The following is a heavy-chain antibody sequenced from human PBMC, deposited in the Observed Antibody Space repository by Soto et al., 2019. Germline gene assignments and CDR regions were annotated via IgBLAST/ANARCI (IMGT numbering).Heavy chain of an antibody. CDR3: ARDRGGPYGDYYFDY. CDR1: GGSIRSGGYY. D-gene: IGHD4-17*01. V-gene: IGHV4-31*03. J-gene: IGHJ4*02. Sequence: QVQLQESGPGLVKPSQTLSLTCSVSGGSIRSGGYYWSWIRQHPGKGMEWIGYIYYSGSTYLNPSPKRRVAISVDTSKSQFSLKLSSVTAADTAMYYCARDRGGPYGDYYFDYCGQVTLVTVSA. CDR2: IYYSGST.